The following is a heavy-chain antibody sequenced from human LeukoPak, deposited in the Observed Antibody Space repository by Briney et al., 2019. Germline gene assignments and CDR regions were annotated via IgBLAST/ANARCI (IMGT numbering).Heavy chain of an antibody. CDR3: ARHTTVVPPHYFDY. CDR1: GGSISSYY. Sequence: PSETLSLTCTVSGGSISSYYWSWIRQPPGKGLEWIGYIYYSGSTNYNPSLKSRVPISLDTSKNQISLKLSSVTAADTAVYYCARHTTVVPPHYFDYWGQGTLVTVSS. V-gene: IGHV4-59*08. D-gene: IGHD4-23*01. CDR2: IYYSGST. J-gene: IGHJ4*02.